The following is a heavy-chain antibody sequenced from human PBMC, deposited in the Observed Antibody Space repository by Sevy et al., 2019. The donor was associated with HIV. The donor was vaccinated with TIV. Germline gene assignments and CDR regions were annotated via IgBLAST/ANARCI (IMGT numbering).Heavy chain of an antibody. CDR2: TYYRSKWYS. CDR1: GDSVSSSSAA. Sequence: KQSQTLSLICAISGDSVSSSSAAWNWFRQSPSRGLEWLGRTYYRSKWYSDYEVSVKGRVTINPDTSKNQFSLHLESVTPEDTAVYFCARGDELNSYYYGMDVWGQGTTVTVSS. J-gene: IGHJ6*02. D-gene: IGHD1-7*01. CDR3: ARGDELNSYYYGMDV. V-gene: IGHV6-1*01.